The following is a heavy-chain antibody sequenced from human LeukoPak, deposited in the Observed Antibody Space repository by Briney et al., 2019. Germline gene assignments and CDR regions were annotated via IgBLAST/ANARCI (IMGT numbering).Heavy chain of an antibody. V-gene: IGHV4-4*09. CDR3: ARSVRGGKQTNFDY. D-gene: IGHD3-10*01. CDR1: GGSISSYY. CDR2: IYTSGGT. J-gene: IGHJ4*02. Sequence: KASETLSLTCTVSGGSISSYYWSWIRQPPGKGLEWIGYIYTSGGTNYNPSLKSRVTISVDTSKNQFPLKLSSVTAADTAVYYCARSVRGGKQTNFDYWGQGTLVTVSS.